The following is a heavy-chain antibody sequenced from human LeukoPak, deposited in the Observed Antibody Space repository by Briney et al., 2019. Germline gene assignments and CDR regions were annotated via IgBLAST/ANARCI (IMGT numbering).Heavy chain of an antibody. CDR3: ARDMRSSGWYLEGVGY. D-gene: IGHD6-19*01. J-gene: IGHJ4*02. CDR2: IWYGGSNK. V-gene: IGHV3-33*01. CDR1: GFTFSSYG. Sequence: GGSLRLFCAPSGFTFSSYGMHWVRQAPGKGREWVAVIWYGGSNKYYAHCVKDRFTISRDSCKNTLCMQMNRLRAKHTAVYYCARDMRSSGWYLEGVGYWGQGTLVTVSS.